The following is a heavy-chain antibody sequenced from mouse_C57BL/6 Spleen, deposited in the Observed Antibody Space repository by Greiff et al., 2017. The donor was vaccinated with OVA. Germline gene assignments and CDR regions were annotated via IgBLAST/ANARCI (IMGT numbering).Heavy chain of an antibody. Sequence: EVKLVESGPGLVKPSQSLSLTCSVTGYSITSGYYWNWIRQFPGNKLEWMGYISYDGSNNYNPSLKNRISITRDTSTNQFFLKLNSVTTEDTATYYCAGDGYYPFAYWGQGTLVTVSA. CDR2: ISYDGSN. CDR1: GYSITSGYY. J-gene: IGHJ3*01. D-gene: IGHD2-3*01. CDR3: AGDGYYPFAY. V-gene: IGHV3-6*01.